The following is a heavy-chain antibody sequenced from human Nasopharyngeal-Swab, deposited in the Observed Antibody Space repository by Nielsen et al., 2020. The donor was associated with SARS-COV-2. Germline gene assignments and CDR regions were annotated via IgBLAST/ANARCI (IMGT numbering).Heavy chain of an antibody. D-gene: IGHD1-26*01. CDR3: AREVRGSYWPAFDI. Sequence: GESLKISYAASGFTFSSYWMSWVRQAPGKGLEWVANIKQDGSEKYYVDSVKGRFTISRDNAKNSLYLQMNSLRAEDTAVYYCAREVRGSYWPAFDIWGQGTMVTVSS. CDR1: GFTFSSYW. J-gene: IGHJ3*02. CDR2: IKQDGSEK. V-gene: IGHV3-7*01.